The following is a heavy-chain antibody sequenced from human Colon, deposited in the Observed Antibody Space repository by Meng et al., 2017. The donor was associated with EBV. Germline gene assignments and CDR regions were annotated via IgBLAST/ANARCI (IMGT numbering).Heavy chain of an antibody. CDR2: IYYTGST. CDR3: ARDGPLL. J-gene: IGHJ4*02. Sequence: LQGVGPGLVRPSETLSLPCSVSGASISGSGDYWGWVRQPPGKGLEWIGNIYYTGSTYYNPSLKSRVTISVDTSKNQFSLKVTSMTAADTAVYYCARDGPLLWGPGTLVTVSS. CDR1: GASISGSGDY. V-gene: IGHV4-39*07.